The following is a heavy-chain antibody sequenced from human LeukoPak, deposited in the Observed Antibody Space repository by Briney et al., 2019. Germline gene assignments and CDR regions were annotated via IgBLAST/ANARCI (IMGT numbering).Heavy chain of an antibody. CDR1: GFTFSSYS. D-gene: IGHD6-13*01. V-gene: IGHV3-21*04. CDR3: AKDQQQLVLVVVAY. CDR2: ISSSSSYI. J-gene: IGHJ4*02. Sequence: GGSLRLSCAASGFTFSSYSMNWVRQAPGKGLEWVSSISSSSSYIYYADSVKGRFTISRDNSKNTLYLQMNSLRAEDTAVYYCAKDQQQLVLVVVAYWGQGTLVTVSS.